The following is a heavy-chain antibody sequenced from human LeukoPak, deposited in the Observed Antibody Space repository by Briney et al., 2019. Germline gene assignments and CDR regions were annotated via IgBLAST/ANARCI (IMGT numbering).Heavy chain of an antibody. D-gene: IGHD3-10*01. V-gene: IGHV1-18*01. CDR1: GYTFTSYG. CDR3: ARAKLFSASGGAFDI. Sequence: ASVKVSCKASGYTFTSYGISWVRQAPGQGLEWVGWISAYNGNTNYAQKLQGRVSMTTDTSTSTAYIELRSLRSDDTAVYYCARAKLFSASGGAFDIWGQGTMVTVSS. CDR2: ISAYNGNT. J-gene: IGHJ3*02.